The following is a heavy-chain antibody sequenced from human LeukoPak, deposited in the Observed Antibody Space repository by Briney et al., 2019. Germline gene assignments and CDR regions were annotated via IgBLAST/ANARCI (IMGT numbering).Heavy chain of an antibody. D-gene: IGHD4-17*01. CDR1: GFTFSHFG. Sequence: GTSLTLSCEASGFTFSHFGMXXXRQAPGKXXEWVXXXXAGADSTYYADSVQGRFTISRVNSKNTLFLQMSGLRAEDTAVYFCARGAYGDYDSWGQGTLVTVSS. CDR3: ARGAYGDYDS. J-gene: IGHJ5*01. CDR2: XXAGADST. V-gene: IGHV3-23*01.